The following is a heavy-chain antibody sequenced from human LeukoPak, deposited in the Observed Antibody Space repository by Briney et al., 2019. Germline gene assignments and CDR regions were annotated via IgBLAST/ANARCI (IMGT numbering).Heavy chain of an antibody. V-gene: IGHV1-2*06. Sequence: ASVKVSCKASGYTFTGYYVHWVRQAPGQGLEWMGRINPNRGGTNYAQKFQGRVTMTRDTSISTAYMELSRLRSDDTAVYYCARSVRGDYVWGSYRQGFDYWGQGTLVTVPS. J-gene: IGHJ4*02. CDR1: GYTFTGYY. D-gene: IGHD3-16*02. CDR2: INPNRGGT. CDR3: ARSVRGDYVWGSYRQGFDY.